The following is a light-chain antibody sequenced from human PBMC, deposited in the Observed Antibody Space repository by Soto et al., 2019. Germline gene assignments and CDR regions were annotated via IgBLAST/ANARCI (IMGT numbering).Light chain of an antibody. V-gene: IGKV1-39*01. CDR2: SAS. CDR3: QHGYVAPYN. CDR1: QDINVY. Sequence: DIQMTQSPSSVSASVGDTVTITCRASQDINVYLNWYQQKPGEVPKLIIYSASSLHSGVPSRFTGSGSETDFTLTIRSLQPEDFATYYCQHGYVAPYNFGQGTKV. J-gene: IGKJ2*01.